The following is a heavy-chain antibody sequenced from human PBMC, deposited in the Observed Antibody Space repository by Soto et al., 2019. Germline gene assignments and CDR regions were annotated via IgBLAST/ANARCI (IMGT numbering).Heavy chain of an antibody. V-gene: IGHV3-48*03. J-gene: IGHJ4*01. CDR2: ISSSGGTT. D-gene: IGHD1-1*01. CDR1: GFTFSTSE. Sequence: GGSLRLSCAASGFTFSTSEMSWVRQAPGKGLEWISHISSSGGTTYYADSVKGRFTISRDNANHSLFLQMNSLRVADTAVYYCTRSAVTTSLAYCRHATFLTLSS. CDR3: TRSAVTTSLAY.